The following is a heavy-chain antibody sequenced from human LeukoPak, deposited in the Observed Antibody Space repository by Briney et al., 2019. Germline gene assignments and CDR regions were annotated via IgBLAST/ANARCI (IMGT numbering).Heavy chain of an antibody. CDR1: GFSASGNY. D-gene: IGHD3-22*01. CDR3: VRDRGAYYYETGY. Sequence: PGGSLRLSCAVSGFSASGNYMNWVRQAPGKGLEWVSVIYIGGNTYYADSVKGRFTISRDNSKNTLYLQMNSLRAEDTAVYYCVRDRGAYYYETGYWGQGTLVTVSS. J-gene: IGHJ4*02. CDR2: IYIGGNT. V-gene: IGHV3-66*01.